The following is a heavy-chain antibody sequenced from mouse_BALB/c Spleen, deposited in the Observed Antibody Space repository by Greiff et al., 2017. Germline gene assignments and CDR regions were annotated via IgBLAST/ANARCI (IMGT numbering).Heavy chain of an antibody. V-gene: IGHV1-77*01. CDR1: GYTFTDYY. J-gene: IGHJ3*01. D-gene: IGHD2-4*01. CDR2: IYPGSGNT. CDR3: ARRKIDYLAY. Sequence: QVQLQQSGAELARPGASVKLSCKASGYTFTDYYINWVKQRTGQGLEWIGEIYPGSGNTYYNEKFKGKATLTADKSSSTAYMQLSSLTSEDSAVYFCARRKIDYLAYWGQGTLVTVSA.